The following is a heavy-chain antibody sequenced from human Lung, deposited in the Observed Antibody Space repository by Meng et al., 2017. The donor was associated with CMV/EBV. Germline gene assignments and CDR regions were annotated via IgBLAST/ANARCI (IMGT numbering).Heavy chain of an antibody. CDR2: IIPIFGTA. Sequence: KXSCKASGGTFSSYAISWVRQAPGQGLEWMGGIIPIFGTANYAQKFQGRVTITTDESTSTAYMELSSLRSEDTAVYYCAAGGQQLEYYFDYWGQGNRV. CDR1: GGTFSSYA. CDR3: AAGGQQLEYYFDY. V-gene: IGHV1-69*05. J-gene: IGHJ4*02. D-gene: IGHD6-13*01.